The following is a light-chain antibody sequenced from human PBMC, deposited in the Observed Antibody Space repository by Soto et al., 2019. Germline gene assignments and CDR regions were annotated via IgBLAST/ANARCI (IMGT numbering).Light chain of an antibody. CDR1: QGISHW. J-gene: IGKJ1*01. CDR2: EAS. CDR3: QQASRYPWT. V-gene: IGKV1-12*02. Sequence: DIQMTQAPASVSASVGDRVTITCRASQGISHWLAWYQQKPGNAPKPLIYEASSLERGVPARFSGSGSGTDFTLTISSLQPEDFATYYGQQASRYPWTSGQGTKVEF.